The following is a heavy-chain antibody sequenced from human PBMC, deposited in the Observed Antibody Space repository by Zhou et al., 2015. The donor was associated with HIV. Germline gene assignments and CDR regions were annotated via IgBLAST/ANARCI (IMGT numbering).Heavy chain of an antibody. Sequence: AQLVESGGGVVQPGRSLRLSCAASGFTFSSYGMHWVRQAPGKGLVWVSHINYYGSDTAYADSVKGRFTISRDNTNNTLYLQMNSLRADDTAVYFCVRDRTQAFRGWYFDVWGRGTLVTVSS. CDR3: VRDRTQAFRGWYFDV. CDR1: GFTFSSYG. J-gene: IGHJ2*01. D-gene: IGHD3-16*01. V-gene: IGHV3-33*08. CDR2: INYYGSDT.